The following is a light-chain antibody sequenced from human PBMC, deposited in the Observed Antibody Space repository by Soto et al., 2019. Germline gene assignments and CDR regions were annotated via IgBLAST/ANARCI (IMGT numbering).Light chain of an antibody. Sequence: DIQMTQSPSTLSASVGDRVTITCRASQSISSWLAWYQQKPGKAPKLLIYDASDLGSGVPSRFSGSGSGTEFTLTISSLQPDDFATYYCQQYNDHRTFGQGTKVDI. V-gene: IGKV1-5*01. J-gene: IGKJ1*01. CDR1: QSISSW. CDR3: QQYNDHRT. CDR2: DAS.